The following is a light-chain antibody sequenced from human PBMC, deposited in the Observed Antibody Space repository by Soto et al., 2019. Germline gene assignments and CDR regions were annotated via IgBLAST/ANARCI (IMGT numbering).Light chain of an antibody. J-gene: IGLJ1*01. CDR3: RSYTSSSTRV. CDR1: SSDVGGYNY. Sequence: QSALTQPASVSGSPGQSITISCTGTSSDVGGYNYVSWYQQHPGKAPKLMIYDVSNRPSGVSNRFSCSKSGNTASLTISGLQAEDEADYYCRSYTSSSTRVFGTGTKLTVL. CDR2: DVS. V-gene: IGLV2-14*01.